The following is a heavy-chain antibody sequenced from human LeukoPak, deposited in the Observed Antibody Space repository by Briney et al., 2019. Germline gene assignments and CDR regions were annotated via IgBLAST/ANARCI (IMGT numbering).Heavy chain of an antibody. D-gene: IGHD6-19*01. J-gene: IGHJ6*02. Sequence: GASVKVSCKASGYTFTSYDINWVRQATGQGLEWMGWMNPNSGNTGYAQKFQGRVTITRNTSISTAYMELSSLRSEDTAVYYCARTSSGGPLYYYYGMDVWGQGTMVTVSS. CDR3: ARTSSGGPLYYYYGMDV. V-gene: IGHV1-8*03. CDR2: MNPNSGNT. CDR1: GYTFTSYD.